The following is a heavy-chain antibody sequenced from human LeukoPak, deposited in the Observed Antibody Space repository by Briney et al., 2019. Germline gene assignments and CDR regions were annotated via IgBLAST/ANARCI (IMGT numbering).Heavy chain of an antibody. D-gene: IGHD5-24*01. CDR3: ARVRGGYKSRGFDY. CDR1: GGSISSSSYC. V-gene: IGHV4-39*07. CDR2: IYYSGST. Sequence: KTSETLSLTCTVSGGSISSSSYCWGWIRQPPGKGLEWIGTIYYSGSTFSNPSFRSRVTISVDTSQNQFSLKLSSVTAADTAVYHCARVRGGYKSRGFDYWGQGTLVTVSS. J-gene: IGHJ4*02.